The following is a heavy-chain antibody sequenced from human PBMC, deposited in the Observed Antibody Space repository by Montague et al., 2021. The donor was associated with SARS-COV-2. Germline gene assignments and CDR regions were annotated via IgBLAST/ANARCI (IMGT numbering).Heavy chain of an antibody. V-gene: IGHV4-38-2*02. CDR3: ARDVRYYDFWSGRAQTSPDY. CDR2: IYRSGST. D-gene: IGHD3-3*01. Sequence: SETLSLTCTVSGYSISSGYYWGWIRRPPGKGLEWIGSIYRSGSTYYNPSLKSRVTISVDTSKNQFSLKLSSVTAADTAVYYCARDVRYYDFWSGRAQTSPDYWGQGTLVTVSS. CDR1: GYSISSGYY. J-gene: IGHJ4*02.